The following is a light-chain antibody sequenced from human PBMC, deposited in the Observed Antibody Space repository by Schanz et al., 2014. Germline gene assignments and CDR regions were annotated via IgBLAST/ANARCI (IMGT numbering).Light chain of an antibody. Sequence: QSALTQPASVSGSPGQSITISCTGTSSDVGAYNYVSWYQQPPGKAPKLIIYDVSKRPSGVPDRFSGSKSGDTASLTVSGLQVDDEADYYCSSFAGSAGWVFGGGTKLTVL. V-gene: IGLV2-8*01. CDR3: SSFAGSAGWV. J-gene: IGLJ3*02. CDR2: DVS. CDR1: SSDVGAYNY.